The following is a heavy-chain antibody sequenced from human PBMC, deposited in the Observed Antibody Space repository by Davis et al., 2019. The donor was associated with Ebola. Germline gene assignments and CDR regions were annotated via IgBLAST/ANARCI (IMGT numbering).Heavy chain of an antibody. V-gene: IGHV3-7*03. CDR3: ARSVTMIVVVTHFDY. J-gene: IGHJ4*02. CDR1: GFTFSSYW. Sequence: PGGSLRLSCAASGFTFSSYWMSWVRQAPGKGLEWVANIKQDGSEKYYVDSVKGRFTISRDNAKNSLYLQMNSLRSDDTAVYYCARSVTMIVVVTHFDYWGQGTLVTVSS. CDR2: IKQDGSEK. D-gene: IGHD3-22*01.